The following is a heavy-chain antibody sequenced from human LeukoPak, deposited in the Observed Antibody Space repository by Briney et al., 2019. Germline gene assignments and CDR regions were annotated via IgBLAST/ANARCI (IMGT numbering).Heavy chain of an antibody. CDR1: GFTFSNYG. Sequence: GGSLRLSCVASGFTFSNYGMHWVRRTPGKGLEWVAFIRYDGSNKYYADSVKGRFTISRDNSKNTLYLQMNSLRAEDTAMYYCAKDLLIYGSGSFFDYWGQGTLVTVSS. CDR2: IRYDGSNK. D-gene: IGHD3-10*01. J-gene: IGHJ4*02. CDR3: AKDLLIYGSGSFFDY. V-gene: IGHV3-30*02.